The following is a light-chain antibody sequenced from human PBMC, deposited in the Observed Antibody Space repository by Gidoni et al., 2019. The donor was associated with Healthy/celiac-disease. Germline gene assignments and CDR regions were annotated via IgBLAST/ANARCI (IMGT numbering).Light chain of an antibody. Sequence: IQITQSPSTLSASVGDRVTITCRARQGISHYLAWYQPKPGKVPKLLIYAASTLQSGVPSRFSGGESGTNFTLTISSLQPEDVATYYCQKYNGAAITFGEGTRLEIK. J-gene: IGKJ5*01. CDR2: AAS. CDR1: QGISHY. CDR3: QKYNGAAIT. V-gene: IGKV1-27*01.